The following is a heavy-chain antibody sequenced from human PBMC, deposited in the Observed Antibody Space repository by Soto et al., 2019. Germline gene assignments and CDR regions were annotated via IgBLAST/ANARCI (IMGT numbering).Heavy chain of an antibody. CDR1: GGSVSSSGNY. CDR3: ARVLGTRTMIVLGAFDI. CDR2: IYYSGST. V-gene: IGHV4-39*01. D-gene: IGHD3-22*01. J-gene: IGHJ3*02. Sequence: SETLSLTCTVSGGSVSSSGNYWGWIRQPPGKGLEWIGSIYYSGSTYYNPSLKSRVTTSVDTSKNQFSLKLSSVTAADTAVYYCARVLGTRTMIVLGAFDIWGQGTMVTVSS.